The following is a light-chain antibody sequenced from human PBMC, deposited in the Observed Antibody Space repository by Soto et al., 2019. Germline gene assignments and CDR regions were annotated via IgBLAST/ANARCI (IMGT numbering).Light chain of an antibody. Sequence: EIVLTQSPATLSLSPGERATLSCRASQSVSSYLAWYQQKPGQAPRLLIYDASNRATGIPARFSGSGSGTDFTLTISSLEPEDFAVYYCPQRSNWPRWTFGQGTKGEIK. J-gene: IGKJ1*01. CDR1: QSVSSY. CDR3: PQRSNWPRWT. V-gene: IGKV3-11*01. CDR2: DAS.